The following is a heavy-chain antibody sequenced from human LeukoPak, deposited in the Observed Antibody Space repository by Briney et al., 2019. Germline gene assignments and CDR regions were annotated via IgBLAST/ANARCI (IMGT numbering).Heavy chain of an antibody. V-gene: IGHV4-59*11. D-gene: IGHD3-22*01. Sequence: SETLSLTCTVSGGSISSHYWSWIRQPPGKGLEWIGYIYYSGSTNYNPSLKSRVTISVDTSKNQFSLKLSSVTAADTAVYYCARGDLYYYDSSGYSHWGQGTLVTVSS. CDR2: IYYSGST. CDR3: ARGDLYYYDSSGYSH. CDR1: GGSISSHY. J-gene: IGHJ4*02.